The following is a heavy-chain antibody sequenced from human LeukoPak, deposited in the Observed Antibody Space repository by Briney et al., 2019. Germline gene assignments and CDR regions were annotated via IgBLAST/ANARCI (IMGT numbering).Heavy chain of an antibody. CDR2: ISSSGSTI. CDR3: ASPTPHDFWSGLYAFDI. V-gene: IGHV3-11*01. CDR1: GFTFSDYY. J-gene: IGHJ3*02. Sequence: GGSLRLSCAASGFTFSDYYMSWIRQAPGKGLEWVSYISSSGSTIYYADSVKGRFTISRDNAKNSLYLQMNSLRAEDTAVYYCASPTPHDFWSGLYAFDIWGQGTMVTVSS. D-gene: IGHD3-3*01.